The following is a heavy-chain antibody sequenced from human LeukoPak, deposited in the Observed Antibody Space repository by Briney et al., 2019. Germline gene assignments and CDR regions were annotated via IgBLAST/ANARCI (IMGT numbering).Heavy chain of an antibody. J-gene: IGHJ4*02. V-gene: IGHV3-74*01. CDR2: INSDGTTT. CDR1: GFTFSTYW. CDR3: ARDGTAANFDY. D-gene: IGHD6-13*01. Sequence: PGGSLRLSCAASGFTFSTYWMHWVRQVPGKGLVWVSRINSDGTTTNYADSVKGRLTISRDNAKNTLYLQMNSLRAEDTAVYYCARDGTAANFDYWGQATLVTVSS.